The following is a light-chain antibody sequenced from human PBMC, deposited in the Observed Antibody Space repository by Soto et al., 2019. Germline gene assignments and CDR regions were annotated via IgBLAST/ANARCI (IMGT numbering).Light chain of an antibody. Sequence: QPVLTQPPSASGTPLQRGSISCSGSSSNIGSNYVYWYQQLPGTAPKLLIYRNNQRPSGVPDRFSGSKSGTSASLAISGLRSEDEADYYCAAWDDSLSVYYVFGTGTKVTVL. V-gene: IGLV1-47*01. CDR2: RNN. CDR1: SSNIGSNY. CDR3: AAWDDSLSVYYV. J-gene: IGLJ1*01.